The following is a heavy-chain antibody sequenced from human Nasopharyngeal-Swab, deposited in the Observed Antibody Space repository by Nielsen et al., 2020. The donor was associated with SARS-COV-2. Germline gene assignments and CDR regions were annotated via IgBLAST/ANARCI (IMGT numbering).Heavy chain of an antibody. V-gene: IGHV3-23*01. J-gene: IGHJ4*02. CDR2: SSGSGGST. CDR3: ANEEVPNDY. Sequence: GGSLRLSCAASGFTFSSYAMSWVRQAPAKGLEWVSASSGSGGSTYYADSVKGRFTISRDNSKNTVYLDMNSLRAEDTAVYYCANEEVPNDYWGQGTLVTVSS. CDR1: GFTFSSYA.